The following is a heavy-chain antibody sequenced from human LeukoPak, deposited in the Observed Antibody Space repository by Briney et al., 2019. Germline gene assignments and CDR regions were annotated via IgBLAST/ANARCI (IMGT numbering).Heavy chain of an antibody. V-gene: IGHV3-23*01. CDR1: GFTFSSYA. CDR2: ISGSGGST. D-gene: IGHD6-13*01. J-gene: IGHJ4*02. Sequence: GGSLRLSCVASGFTFSSYAMSWVRQAPGKGLEWVSAISGSGGSTYYADSVKGRFTISRDNSKNTLYLQMNSLRAEDTAVYYCAKDLARVAAAAGGPDYWGQGTLVTVST. CDR3: AKDLARVAAAAGGPDY.